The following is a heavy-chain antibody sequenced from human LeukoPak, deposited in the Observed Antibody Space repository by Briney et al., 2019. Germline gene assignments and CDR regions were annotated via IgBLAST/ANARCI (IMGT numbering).Heavy chain of an antibody. CDR1: GGSFSGYY. CDR3: TGGSPRYFDWLLYRGAPYGMDV. J-gene: IGHJ6*02. Sequence: PSETLSLTCVVSGGSFSGYYWSWIRQPPGKGLEWIGEINESGSTKYNPSPKSRVTISVAKSKKQSPLMLISVTAAAEAGYYCTGGSPRYFDWLLYRGAPYGMDVWGQGTTVTVSS. D-gene: IGHD3-9*01. V-gene: IGHV4-34*01. CDR2: INESGST.